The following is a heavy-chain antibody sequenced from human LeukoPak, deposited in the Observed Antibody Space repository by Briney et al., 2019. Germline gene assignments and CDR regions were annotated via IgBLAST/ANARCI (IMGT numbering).Heavy chain of an antibody. CDR2: IYSGGTT. CDR1: GFTFSSNY. D-gene: IGHD3-10*02. Sequence: GGSLRLSCAASGFTFSSNYMSWVRQAPGKGLEWVSVIYSGGTTSYADSVKGRFTFSRDMSKNTLYLQMNNLRAEDTAVYYCARMLGGGYTGLFDCWGQGTLVTVSS. J-gene: IGHJ4*02. V-gene: IGHV3-53*01. CDR3: ARMLGGGYTGLFDC.